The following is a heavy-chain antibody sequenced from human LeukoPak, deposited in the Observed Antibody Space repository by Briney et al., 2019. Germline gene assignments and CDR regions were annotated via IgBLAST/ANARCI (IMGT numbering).Heavy chain of an antibody. CDR3: ATGRLSASGFDP. CDR2: IWYDGSNK. Sequence: GGSLRLSCAASGFTFSSYGMHWVRQAPGKGLEWVAVIWYDGSNKYYADSVKGRFTISRDNSKNTLYLQMNSLRAEDTAVYYCATGRLSASGFDPWGQGTLVTVSS. D-gene: IGHD1-26*01. J-gene: IGHJ5*02. CDR1: GFTFSSYG. V-gene: IGHV3-33*01.